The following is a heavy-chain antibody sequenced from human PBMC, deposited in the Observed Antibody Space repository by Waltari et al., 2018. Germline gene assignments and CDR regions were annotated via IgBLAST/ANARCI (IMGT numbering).Heavy chain of an antibody. CDR1: GYTFTASA. CDR2: INAANGNT. V-gene: IGHV1-3*01. J-gene: IGHJ5*02. Sequence: QVQLVQSGAEGNSPGASVKVSCRASGYTFTASAIHWLRQAPRQRLEWWGWINAANGNTKYSQKFQGRGTFTRDTAASTVYRELNSLRSEDMAVYYCAKLQRATETSNWFAPWGQGTLVTVSS. D-gene: IGHD2-21*01. CDR3: AKLQRATETSNWFAP.